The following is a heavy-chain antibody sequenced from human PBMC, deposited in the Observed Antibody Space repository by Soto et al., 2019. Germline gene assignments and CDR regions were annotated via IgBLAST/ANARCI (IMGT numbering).Heavy chain of an antibody. Sequence: SETLSLTCTVSGCSLSSVSYYWSWIRQPPGKGLEWIGYIYYGGSTHYNPSLKSRVTISVDTSKNQFSLKLSSVTAADTAVYYCARENIVVVVAATDNWFDPWGQGTLVTVSS. CDR1: GCSLSSVSYY. D-gene: IGHD2-15*01. CDR3: ARENIVVVVAATDNWFDP. J-gene: IGHJ5*02. CDR2: IYYGGST. V-gene: IGHV4-61*01.